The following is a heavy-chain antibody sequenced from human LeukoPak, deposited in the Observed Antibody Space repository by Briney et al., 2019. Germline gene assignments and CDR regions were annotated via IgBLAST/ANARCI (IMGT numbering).Heavy chain of an antibody. J-gene: IGHJ2*01. CDR3: ARDSDQDWYFDL. D-gene: IGHD2-2*01. CDR1: GGTFSSYA. CDR2: IIPIFGTA. Sequence: SVKVSCKXSGGTFSSYAISWVRQAPGQGLEWMGGIIPIFGTANYAQKFQGRVTITTDESTSTAYMELSSLRSEDTAVYYCARDSDQDWYFDLWGRGTLVTVSS. V-gene: IGHV1-69*05.